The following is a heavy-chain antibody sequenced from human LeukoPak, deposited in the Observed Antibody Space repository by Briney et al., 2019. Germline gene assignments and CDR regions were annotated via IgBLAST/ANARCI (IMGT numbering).Heavy chain of an antibody. CDR1: GFTFSSYS. J-gene: IGHJ4*02. D-gene: IGHD6-19*01. V-gene: IGHV3-48*01. CDR2: ISSSSSTI. CDR3: ARDWVKMAGIGSFDY. Sequence: GGSLRLSCAASGFTFSSYSMNWVRQAPGKGLEWVSYISSSSSTIYYADSVKGRFTISRDNSKNALYLQMNSLRAEDTAVYYCARDWVKMAGIGSFDYWGQGTLVTVSS.